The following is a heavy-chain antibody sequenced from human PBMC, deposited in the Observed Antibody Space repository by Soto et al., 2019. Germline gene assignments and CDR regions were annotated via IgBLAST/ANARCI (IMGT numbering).Heavy chain of an antibody. J-gene: IGHJ4*02. CDR1: GGTFSSYA. Sequence: SVKVSCKASGGTFSSYAISWVRQAPGQGLEWMGGIIPIFGTANYAQKFQGRVTITADESTSAAYMELSSLRSEDTAVYYCASPGYSSGWYYFDYWGQGTLVTVSS. D-gene: IGHD6-19*01. CDR2: IIPIFGTA. CDR3: ASPGYSSGWYYFDY. V-gene: IGHV1-69*13.